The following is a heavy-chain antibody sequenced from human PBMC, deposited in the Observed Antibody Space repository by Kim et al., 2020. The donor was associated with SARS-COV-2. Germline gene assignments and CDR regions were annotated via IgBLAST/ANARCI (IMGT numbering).Heavy chain of an antibody. CDR1: GFTFSNAW. J-gene: IGHJ4*02. V-gene: IGHV3-15*01. CDR3: TTLLIAARPEDY. CDR2: IKSKTDGGTT. D-gene: IGHD6-6*01. Sequence: GGSLRLSCAASGFTFSNAWMSWVRQAPGKGLEWVGRIKSKTDGGTTDYAAPVKGRFTISRDDSKNTLYLQMNSLKTEDTAVYYCTTLLIAARPEDYWGQGTLVTVSS.